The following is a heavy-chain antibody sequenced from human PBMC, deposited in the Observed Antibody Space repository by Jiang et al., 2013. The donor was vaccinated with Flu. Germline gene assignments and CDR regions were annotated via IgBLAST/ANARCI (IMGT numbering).Heavy chain of an antibody. V-gene: IGHV3-30*18. D-gene: IGHD3-10*02. CDR2: ISYDGSNK. J-gene: IGHJ4*02. CDR1: GFTFSSYG. Sequence: AASGFTFSSYGMHWVRQAPGKGLEWVAVISYDGSNKYYADSVKGRFTISRDNSKNTLYLQMNSLRAEDTAVYYCAKENVRGVIPYYFDYWGQGTLVTVSS. CDR3: AKENVRGVIPYYFDY.